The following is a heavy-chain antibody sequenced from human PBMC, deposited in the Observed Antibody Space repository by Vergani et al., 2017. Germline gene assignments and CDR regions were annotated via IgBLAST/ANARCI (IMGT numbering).Heavy chain of an antibody. V-gene: IGHV3-74*01. CDR1: GFTFSHYW. D-gene: IGHD4-17*01. J-gene: IGHJ5*01. Sequence: EVQLVESGGGLVQPGESLRLSCAASGFTFSHYWMHWIRQVPGKELVWVSRIDSDGETINYADSVKGRFTISRDNAKNILFLQMNALRVEDTALYYCARGRTVTPLSPTVDSWGQGTLVTVSS. CDR2: IDSDGETI. CDR3: ARGRTVTPLSPTVDS.